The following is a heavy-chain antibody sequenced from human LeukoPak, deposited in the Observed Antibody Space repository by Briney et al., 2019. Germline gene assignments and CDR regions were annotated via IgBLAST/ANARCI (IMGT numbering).Heavy chain of an antibody. Sequence: ASVNVSCKASGYTFTIYAMNWVRQAPGQGLEWMGWINTNTGNPTYAQGFTGRFVFSLDTSVSTAYLQISSLKAEDTAVYYCARAPPKGPIVVANDYWGQGTLVTVSS. CDR1: GYTFTIYA. J-gene: IGHJ4*02. CDR2: INTNTGNP. V-gene: IGHV7-4-1*02. D-gene: IGHD3-22*01. CDR3: ARAPPKGPIVVANDY.